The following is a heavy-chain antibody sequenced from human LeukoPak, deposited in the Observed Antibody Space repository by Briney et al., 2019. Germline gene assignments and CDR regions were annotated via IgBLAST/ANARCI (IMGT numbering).Heavy chain of an antibody. CDR1: GGSISSFF. CDR3: ARHRGAFGDYGNWFDP. Sequence: LETLSLTCTVSGGSISSFFWSWIRQPPGKALEWIGFVHDSGTTNYRTSLKSRVTISIDTSKNHFSLRLTSVTAADTAVYFCARHRGAFGDYGNWFDPWGQGTLVTVSS. V-gene: IGHV4-59*08. D-gene: IGHD4-17*01. CDR2: VHDSGTT. J-gene: IGHJ5*02.